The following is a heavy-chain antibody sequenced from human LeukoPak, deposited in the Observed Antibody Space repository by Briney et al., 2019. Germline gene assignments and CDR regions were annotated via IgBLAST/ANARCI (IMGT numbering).Heavy chain of an antibody. J-gene: IGHJ4*02. CDR2: ITVGVGNT. D-gene: IGHD4-17*01. CDR3: VRGDYGDYTLFDY. V-gene: IGHV3-23*01. Sequence: PGGSLRLSCAASGFSFSTYAMTWVRQAPGKGLEWVSSITVGVGNTYYAESVKGRFTISRDNSKNTLYLQMYSLRAEDTAVYYCVRGDYGDYTLFDYWGQGTLVTVSS. CDR1: GFSFSTYA.